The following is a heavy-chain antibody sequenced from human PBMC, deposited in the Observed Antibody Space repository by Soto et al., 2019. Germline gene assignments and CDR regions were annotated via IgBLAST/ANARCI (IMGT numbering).Heavy chain of an antibody. CDR1: VFKFSNYA. J-gene: IGHJ4*02. CDR3: AKDPRAGGNSAFYFDF. CDR2: ISATGGGT. Sequence: WGSLQVSWATSVFKFSNYAMSWVGQAPGKGLEWVSLISATGGGTYYADSVKGRFTISRDNSHNTLYLQVHSLTAEDTAVYYCAKDPRAGGNSAFYFDFWGQGAKVTVSS. D-gene: IGHD3-16*01. V-gene: IGHV3-23*01.